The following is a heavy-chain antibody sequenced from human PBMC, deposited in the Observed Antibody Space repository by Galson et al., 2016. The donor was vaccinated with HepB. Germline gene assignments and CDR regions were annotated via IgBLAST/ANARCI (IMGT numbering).Heavy chain of an antibody. CDR2: SFHDEDYT. CDR1: GFTLSKYR. V-gene: IGHV3-30*03. CDR3: TREANDAFDI. J-gene: IGHJ3*02. Sequence: SLRLSCAASGFTLSKYRMHWVRQAPGKGLEWVALSFHDEDYTYYPDSVKGRFTISRDNTKGTVYLHMNSLRDEDTAVYYCTREANDAFDIWGQGTMVTVSS.